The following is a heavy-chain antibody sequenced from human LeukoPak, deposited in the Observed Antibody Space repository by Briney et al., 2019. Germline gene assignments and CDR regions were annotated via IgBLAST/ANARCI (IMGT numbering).Heavy chain of an antibody. CDR1: GYSFSDFY. CDR3: ARDYSDGYNRRDAFDI. D-gene: IGHD5-18*01. Sequence: ASVKVSCKASGYSFSDFYIHWVRQAPGQGLEWMGWINPKSGATTYAERFRGRATMTRDTSFNTVYLELASLHSDDTAVFYCARDYSDGYNRRDAFDIWGQGTTLIVSS. V-gene: IGHV1-2*02. J-gene: IGHJ3*02. CDR2: INPKSGAT.